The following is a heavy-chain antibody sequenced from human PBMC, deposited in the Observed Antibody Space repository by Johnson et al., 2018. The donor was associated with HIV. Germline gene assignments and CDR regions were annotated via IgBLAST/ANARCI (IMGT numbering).Heavy chain of an antibody. CDR1: GFTFGIYG. V-gene: IGHV3-30*02. CDR2: IRYDGSNR. CDR3: ARDDVFDI. Sequence: QEQLVESGGGLVQPGGSLRLSCAASGFTFGIYGMHWVRQAPGKGLEWVAFIRYDGSNRYYADSVKGRFTISRDNSKNTLFLQMNSLRAEDTAVYYCARDDVFDIWGQGTMVTVSS. J-gene: IGHJ3*02.